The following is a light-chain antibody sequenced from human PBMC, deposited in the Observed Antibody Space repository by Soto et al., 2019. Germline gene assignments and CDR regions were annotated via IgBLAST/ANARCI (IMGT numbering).Light chain of an antibody. V-gene: IGKV3-15*01. J-gene: IGKJ5*01. Sequence: EIVMTQSPATLSVSPVERVTLSCSASQSVSHKLGWYQHKPGQAPRLLIYDTSTRAADTPARFTGSGSGTDFTLTIRSLQSEDFAIYYCQQYNTWRSISCGQGTRLEIK. CDR3: QQYNTWRSIS. CDR1: QSVSHK. CDR2: DTS.